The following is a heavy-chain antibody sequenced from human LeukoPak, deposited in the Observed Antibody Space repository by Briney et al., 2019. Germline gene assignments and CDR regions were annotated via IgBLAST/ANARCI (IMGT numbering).Heavy chain of an antibody. CDR3: ARRVTAIGYYYYGMDV. V-gene: IGHV1-18*01. J-gene: IGHJ6*02. CDR2: ISAYNGNT. D-gene: IGHD2-21*02. CDR1: GYTFTSYG. Sequence: ASVKVSCKASGYTFTSYGISWVRQAPGQGLEWMGWISAYNGNTNYAQKLQGRVTMTTDTSTSTVYMELRSLRSDDTAVYYCARRVTAIGYYYYGMDVWGQGTTVTVSS.